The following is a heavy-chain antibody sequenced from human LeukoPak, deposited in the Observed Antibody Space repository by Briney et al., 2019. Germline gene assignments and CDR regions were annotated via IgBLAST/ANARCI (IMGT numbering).Heavy chain of an antibody. CDR3: ARDYCTSNTCYYYFEY. CDR1: GYTFTGYY. CDR2: INPNSGDT. Sequence: GASVKVSCKGSGYTFTGYYINWGGQGPGQGVEWMGWINPNSGDTNYAQKFQGRVTMTRDTSISTAYVELSRLRFDDTAVYYCARDYCTSNTCYYYFEYWGQGTLVTVSS. V-gene: IGHV1-2*02. D-gene: IGHD2-2*01. J-gene: IGHJ4*02.